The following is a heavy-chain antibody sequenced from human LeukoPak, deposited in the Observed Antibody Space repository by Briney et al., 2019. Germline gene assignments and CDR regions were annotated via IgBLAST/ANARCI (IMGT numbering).Heavy chain of an antibody. V-gene: IGHV4-59*07. CDR3: ARGRQQLDY. D-gene: IGHD6-13*01. J-gene: IGHJ4*02. CDR1: CVPIRCYF. Sequence: SDTVPLTCSVSCVPIRCYFWIGMRPPPAKGLEGMGYIYYSGSTNYNPSLKSRVTTSVDTSKIQFSLKLGSVTAADTAVYYCARGRQQLDYWGQGTLVTVSS. CDR2: IYYSGST.